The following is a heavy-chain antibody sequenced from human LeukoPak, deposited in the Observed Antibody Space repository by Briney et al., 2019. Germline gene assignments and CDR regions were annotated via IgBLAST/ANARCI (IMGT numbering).Heavy chain of an antibody. CDR3: AALLVRDGDYSYYFDY. CDR1: GFTFTSST. V-gene: IGHV1-58*02. Sequence: AASVKVSCKASGFTFTSSTMPWVRQARGQRPEWIGWVVVGSGDTNYAQTFQDRVTITRDMSTNTAYMELSSLISEDTAVYYCAALLVRDGDYSYYFDYWGQGTLVTVSS. CDR2: VVVGSGDT. J-gene: IGHJ4*02. D-gene: IGHD4-17*01.